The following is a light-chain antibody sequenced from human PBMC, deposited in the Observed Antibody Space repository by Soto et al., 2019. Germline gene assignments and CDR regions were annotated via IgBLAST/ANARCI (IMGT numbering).Light chain of an antibody. V-gene: IGLV2-14*01. J-gene: IGLJ2*01. CDR1: SRDVGGFHY. Sequence: QSALTQPASVSGSLGQSITISCSGTSRDVGGFHYVSWYQQHPGIAPKVLIYEVTNRPSGVAYRFSASKSGNTASLTISGLQAEDEDDYYSSSYSSSGALIFGGGTKVTVL. CDR3: SSYSSSGALI. CDR2: EVT.